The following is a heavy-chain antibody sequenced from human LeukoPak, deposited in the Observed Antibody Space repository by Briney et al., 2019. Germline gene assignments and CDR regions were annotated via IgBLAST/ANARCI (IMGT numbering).Heavy chain of an antibody. V-gene: IGHV3-74*01. CDR1: GFTFSSYW. CDR3: ARANYDILTGYYPAYYYYGMDV. CDR2: INSDGSST. J-gene: IGHJ6*02. D-gene: IGHD3-9*01. Sequence: GGSLRLSCAASGFTFSSYWMHWVRQAPGKGLVWVSRINSDGSSTSYADSVKGRFTISRDNAKNTLYLQMNSLRAEDTAVYYCARANYDILTGYYPAYYYYGMDVWGQGTTVTVSS.